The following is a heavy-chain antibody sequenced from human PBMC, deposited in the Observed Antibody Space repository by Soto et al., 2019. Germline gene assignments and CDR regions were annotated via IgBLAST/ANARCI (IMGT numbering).Heavy chain of an antibody. CDR2: IKPDGSAT. D-gene: IGHD3-16*01. J-gene: IGHJ4*02. CDR1: DFIFRSYW. CDR3: FGGNGGPQ. V-gene: IGHV3-7*03. Sequence: PVGSLRLSCATSDFIFRSYWMNWVRQAPGKGLEWVANIKPDGSATNYVDSVKGRFTISRDNVRNSVSLQMNSLRVEDTAVYFCFGGNGGPQWGQGTLVTVSS.